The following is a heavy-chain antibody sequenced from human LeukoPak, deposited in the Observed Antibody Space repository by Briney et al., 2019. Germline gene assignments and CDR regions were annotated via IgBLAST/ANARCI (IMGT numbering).Heavy chain of an antibody. CDR3: AKDQFEAGTGAFDI. D-gene: IGHD6-13*01. CDR1: GFTFDDYA. V-gene: IGHV3-9*01. Sequence: GGSLRLSCAASGFTFDDYAMHWVRQAPGKGLEWVSGISWNSGSIGYADSVKGRFTISRDNAKNSLYLQMNSLRAEDTALYYCAKDQFEAGTGAFDIWGQGTMVTVSS. CDR2: ISWNSGSI. J-gene: IGHJ3*02.